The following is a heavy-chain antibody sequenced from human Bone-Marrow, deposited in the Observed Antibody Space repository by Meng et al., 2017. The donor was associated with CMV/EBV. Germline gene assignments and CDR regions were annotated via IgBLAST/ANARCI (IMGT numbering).Heavy chain of an antibody. CDR2: ISSSSSYI. Sequence: GGSLRLSCAASGFTFSSYSMNWVRQAPGRGLEWVSSISSSSSYIYYADSVKGRFTISRDNSKNTLYLLMNSLRAEDTAVYYCARDATEYGMDVWGQGTTVTVSS. J-gene: IGHJ6*02. V-gene: IGHV3-21*04. D-gene: IGHD1-14*01. CDR3: ARDATEYGMDV. CDR1: GFTFSSYS.